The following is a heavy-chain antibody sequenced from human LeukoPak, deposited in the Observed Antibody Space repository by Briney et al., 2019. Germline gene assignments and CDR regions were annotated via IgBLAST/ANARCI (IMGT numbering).Heavy chain of an antibody. V-gene: IGHV4-59*01. Sequence: SETLSLTCAVSGGSISSYYWSWIRQPPGQGLEGIGDIYYSGSTNYNPALKSRGTISVDTSKNQFSLKLSSVTAADTAVYYCATYSRSYYSYYYYGMDVWGQGTTVTVSS. D-gene: IGHD1-26*01. CDR1: GGSISSYY. CDR3: ATYSRSYYSYYYYGMDV. CDR2: IYYSGST. J-gene: IGHJ6*02.